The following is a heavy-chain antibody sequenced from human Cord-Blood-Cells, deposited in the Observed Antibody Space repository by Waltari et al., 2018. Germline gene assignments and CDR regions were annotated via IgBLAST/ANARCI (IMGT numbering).Heavy chain of an antibody. Sequence: QVQLVQSGAEVKKPGASVKVSCKVSGYTLTELSMHWVRQAPGKGREWMGALDPEDGETIYAQKCQGRVTMTEDTSTDTAYMELSSLRSEDTAVYYCATARDPIMITFGGDAFDIWGQGTMVTVSS. D-gene: IGHD3-16*01. CDR1: GYTLTELS. J-gene: IGHJ3*02. CDR2: LDPEDGET. V-gene: IGHV1-24*01. CDR3: ATARDPIMITFGGDAFDI.